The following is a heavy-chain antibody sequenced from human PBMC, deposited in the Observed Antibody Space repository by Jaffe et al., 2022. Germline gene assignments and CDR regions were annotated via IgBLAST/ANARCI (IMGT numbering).Heavy chain of an antibody. D-gene: IGHD3-10*01. CDR1: GFTFSSYG. Sequence: QVQLVESGGGVVQPGGSLRLSCAASGFTFSSYGMHWVRQAPGKGLEWVAFIRYDGSNKYYADSVKGRFTISRDNSKNTLYLQMNSLRAEDTAVYYCAKDLYYYGSGSHEYYFDYWGQGTLVTVSS. J-gene: IGHJ4*02. CDR3: AKDLYYYGSGSHEYYFDY. CDR2: IRYDGSNK. V-gene: IGHV3-30*02.